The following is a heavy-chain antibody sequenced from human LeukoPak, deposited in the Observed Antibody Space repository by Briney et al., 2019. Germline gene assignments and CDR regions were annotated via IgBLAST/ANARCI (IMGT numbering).Heavy chain of an antibody. J-gene: IGHJ4*02. D-gene: IGHD1-26*01. CDR2: IRSKAHGGTT. CDR1: GFTFGDES. Sequence: PGGSLRLSCTASGFTFGDESMSWFRQAPGKGLEWVGFIRSKAHGGTTEYAASVKGRFTISRDDSKSIAYLQMSSLKIEDTAVYYCIRGRDSGPDDYWGQGTLVTVSS. CDR3: IRGRDSGPDDY. V-gene: IGHV3-49*03.